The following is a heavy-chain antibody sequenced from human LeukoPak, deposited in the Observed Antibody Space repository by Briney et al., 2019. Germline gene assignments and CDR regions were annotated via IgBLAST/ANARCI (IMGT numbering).Heavy chain of an antibody. J-gene: IGHJ4*02. V-gene: IGHV4-34*01. Sequence: SETLSLTCAVSGGSFSGYYWSWIRQPPGKGLEWIGEINHSGSTNYNPSLKSRVTISVDTSKNQFSLKLSSVTAADTAVYYCARGKGPDYWGQGTLVTVSS. CDR3: ARGKGPDY. CDR1: GGSFSGYY. CDR2: INHSGST.